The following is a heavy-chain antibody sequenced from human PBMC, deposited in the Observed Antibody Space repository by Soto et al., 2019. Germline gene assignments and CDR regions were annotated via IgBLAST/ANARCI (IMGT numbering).Heavy chain of an antibody. CDR1: GFTFSGSA. J-gene: IGHJ5*01. Sequence: GGSLRLSCAASGFTFSGSAMHWVRQASGKGLEWVGRIRSKANSYATAYAASVKGRFTISRDDSKNTAYLQMNSLKTEDTAVYYCSYAFTNQDLFDSRGQGSLVIVSS. CDR3: SYAFTNQDLFDS. D-gene: IGHD3-3*02. V-gene: IGHV3-73*01. CDR2: IRSKANSYAT.